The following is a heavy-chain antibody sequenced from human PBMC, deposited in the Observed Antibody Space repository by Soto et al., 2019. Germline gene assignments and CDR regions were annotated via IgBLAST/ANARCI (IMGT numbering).Heavy chain of an antibody. Sequence: QVQLQESGPGLVKPSQTLSLTCTVSGGAISSGGYHWSWIRQHPGKGLEWIGYIYYRGSTYYHPSLKSRVTISVDTSKNQFSLKLSSVTAADTAVYYCARGVQHWGQSTLVTVSS. CDR1: GGAISSGGYH. J-gene: IGHJ1*01. CDR2: IYYRGST. V-gene: IGHV4-31*03. CDR3: ARGVQH.